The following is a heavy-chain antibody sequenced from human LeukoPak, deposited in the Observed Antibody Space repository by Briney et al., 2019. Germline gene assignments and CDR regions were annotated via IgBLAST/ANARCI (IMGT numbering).Heavy chain of an antibody. CDR1: GFTFTSSA. CDR3: AALIVGATSGGNWFDP. D-gene: IGHD1-26*01. CDR2: IVVGSGNT. V-gene: IGHV1-58*02. J-gene: IGHJ5*02. Sequence: GASVTVSCKASGFTFTSSAMQWVRQARGQRLEWIGWIVVGSGNTNYAQKFQERVTITRDMSTSTAYMELSSLRSEDTAVYYCAALIVGATSGGNWFDPWGQGTLVTVAS.